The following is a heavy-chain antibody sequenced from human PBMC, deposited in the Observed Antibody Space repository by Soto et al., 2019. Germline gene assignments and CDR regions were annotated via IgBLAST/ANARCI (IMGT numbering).Heavy chain of an antibody. J-gene: IGHJ6*02. Sequence: PGGSLILSCTGSGFTFGDYAMSWVRRAPGKGLEWVGFIRSKAYGGTTEWAASVRGRFTFSRDDSKRIAYLQMNSLKTEDTGVYWCTRGTSPYGMDVWGQGSTVTVSS. D-gene: IGHD2-8*01. CDR3: TRGTSPYGMDV. CDR1: GFTFGDYA. V-gene: IGHV3-49*04. CDR2: IRSKAYGGTT.